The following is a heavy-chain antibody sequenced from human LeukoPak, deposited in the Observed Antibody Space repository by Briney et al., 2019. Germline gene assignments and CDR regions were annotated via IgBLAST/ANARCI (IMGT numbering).Heavy chain of an antibody. D-gene: IGHD1-7*01. Sequence: ASVKVSCKASGGTFSSYAISWVRQAPGQGLEWVGRIIPILGIANYAQKFQGRVTITADKSTSTAYMELSSLRSEDTAVYYCARSTATRITSSGTTVDYWGQGTLVTVSS. J-gene: IGHJ4*02. V-gene: IGHV1-69*04. CDR3: ARSTATRITSSGTTVDY. CDR1: GGTFSSYA. CDR2: IIPILGIA.